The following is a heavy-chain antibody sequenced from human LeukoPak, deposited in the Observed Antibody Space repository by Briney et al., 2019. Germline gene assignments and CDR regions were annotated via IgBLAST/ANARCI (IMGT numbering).Heavy chain of an antibody. D-gene: IGHD6-19*01. CDR3: ARGLRNSGWYFDY. J-gene: IGHJ4*02. V-gene: IGHV4-34*01. CDR2: INHSRST. CDR1: GGSFSGYF. Sequence: PSETLSLTCAVYGGSFSGYFWSWLRQPPGKGLEWIGEINHSRSTNYNSSLKSRVTISVDTSKNQFSLKLSSVTAADTAVYYCARGLRNSGWYFDYWGQGTLVTVSS.